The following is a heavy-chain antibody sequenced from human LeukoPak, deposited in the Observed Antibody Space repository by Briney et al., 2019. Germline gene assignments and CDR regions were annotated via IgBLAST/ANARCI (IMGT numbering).Heavy chain of an antibody. CDR3: TRAKKRSGRSRNFYLDV. CDR1: DDPINSGVYY. V-gene: IGHV4-61*09. Sequence: SETLSLTCTVSDDPINSGVYYWNWIRQPAGKGLEWIGHIYTSGTTTNSNPSLKSRVAISLDTSKNHFSLNMSSVTAADTAVYYCTRAKKRSGRSRNFYLDVWGKGTTVTVSS. D-gene: IGHD1-26*01. CDR2: IYTSGTTT. J-gene: IGHJ6*03.